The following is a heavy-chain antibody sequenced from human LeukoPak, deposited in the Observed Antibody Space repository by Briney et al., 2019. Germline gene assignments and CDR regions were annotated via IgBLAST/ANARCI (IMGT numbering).Heavy chain of an antibody. CDR1: GYTLTELS. V-gene: IGHV1-24*01. CDR3: AMYYYDSSGYYYFDY. CDR2: FDPEDGET. D-gene: IGHD3-22*01. Sequence: ASVKVSCKVSGYTLTELSMHWVRQAPGKELEWMGGFDPEDGETIYAQKFQGRVTMTEDTSTDTAYMELSSLRSEDTAVYYYAMYYYDSSGYYYFDYWGQGTLVTVSS. J-gene: IGHJ4*02.